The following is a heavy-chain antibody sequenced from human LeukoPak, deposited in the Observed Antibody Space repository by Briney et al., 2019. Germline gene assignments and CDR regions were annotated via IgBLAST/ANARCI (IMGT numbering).Heavy chain of an antibody. CDR2: ITGSGDTT. J-gene: IGHJ3*01. V-gene: IGHV3-23*01. D-gene: IGHD5-12*01. CDR3: AKDHLKYASDPSGAFDL. Sequence: PGGSLRLSCAASGFIYSHSAMSWVRQAPGKGLEWVSTITGSGDTTAYADSVKGRFTISRDNSRNRLYLQMSSLRAEDTGIFYCAKDHLKYASDPSGAFDLWGQGTAVIVSS. CDR1: GFIYSHSA.